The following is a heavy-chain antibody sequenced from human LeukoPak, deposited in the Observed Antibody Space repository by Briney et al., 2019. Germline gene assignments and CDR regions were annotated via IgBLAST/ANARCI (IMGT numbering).Heavy chain of an antibody. CDR3: ARDQGLVAPPPYGMDV. J-gene: IGHJ6*02. CDR2: IIPVLDIA. V-gene: IGHV1-69*04. CDR1: GGSLNDYS. Sequence: GSSVKVSCKACGGSLNDYSFTWLRQAPGQGLEWMGRIIPVLDIANYAQRFQGRVTITADKSTSTAYMELSSLTSEYTAMYFCARDQGLVAPPPYGMDVWGQGTTVIVSS.